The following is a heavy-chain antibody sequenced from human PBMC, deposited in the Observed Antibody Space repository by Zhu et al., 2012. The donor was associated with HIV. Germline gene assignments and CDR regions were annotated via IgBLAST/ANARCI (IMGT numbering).Heavy chain of an antibody. D-gene: IGHD3-10*01. CDR1: GGSFSGYY. CDR2: INHSGST. Sequence: QVQLQQWGAGLLKPSETLSLTCAVYGGSFSGYYWSWIRQPPGKGLEWIGEINHSGSTNYNPSLKSRLTMSVDTSKNQFSLKLSSVTAADTAVYYCARVLLWFGESSEAGFTTFDYRGQGTPGHRLL. CDR3: ARVLLWFGESSEAGFTTFDY. J-gene: IGHJ4*02. V-gene: IGHV4-34*01.